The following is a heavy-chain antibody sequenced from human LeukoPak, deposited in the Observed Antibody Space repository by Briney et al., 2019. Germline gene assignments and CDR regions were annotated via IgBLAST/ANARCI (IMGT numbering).Heavy chain of an antibody. CDR3: ARGILGTGY. D-gene: IGHD1-1*01. Sequence: GGSLRLSCAASGFTISSYWLSWVRQAPGKGLEWVANIKQDGSEKYYVDSVKGRFTISRDNAKNSLYLQMNSLRAEDTAVYYCARGILGTGYWGQGTLVTVSS. CDR1: GFTISSYW. CDR2: IKQDGSEK. J-gene: IGHJ4*02. V-gene: IGHV3-7*01.